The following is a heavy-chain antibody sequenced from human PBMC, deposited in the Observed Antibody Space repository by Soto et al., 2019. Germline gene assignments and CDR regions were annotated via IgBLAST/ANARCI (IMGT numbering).Heavy chain of an antibody. J-gene: IGHJ4*02. CDR3: TKARSGDYGAVDY. CDR2: ITGSGGST. D-gene: IGHD4-17*01. V-gene: IGHV3-23*01. Sequence: EVQLLESGGGLVQPGGSLRLSCAASGFTFSTYAMIWVRQAPGKGLEWVSVITGSGGSTYYADSVKGRFTISRDNSKTTRYLQMNSLRAEDTAVYYGTKARSGDYGAVDYWGQGTLVTVSS. CDR1: GFTFSTYA.